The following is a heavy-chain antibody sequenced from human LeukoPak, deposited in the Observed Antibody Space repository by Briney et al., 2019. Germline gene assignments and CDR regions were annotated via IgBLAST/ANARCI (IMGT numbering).Heavy chain of an antibody. CDR1: RFTFNTYW. CDR3: ASEGTTGTTWGPDY. V-gene: IGHV3-74*01. Sequence: GGSLRLSCAASRFTFNTYWMHWVRQAPGKGLVWVSRIDSDGYSTAYADSVKGRFTISRDNAKNTLYLQMNSLRAEDTAVYYCASEGTTGTTWGPDYWGQGTLVTVPS. D-gene: IGHD1-1*01. CDR2: IDSDGYST. J-gene: IGHJ4*02.